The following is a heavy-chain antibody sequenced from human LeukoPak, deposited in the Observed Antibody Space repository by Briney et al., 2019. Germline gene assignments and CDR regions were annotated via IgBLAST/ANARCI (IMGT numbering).Heavy chain of an antibody. V-gene: IGHV1-3*01. D-gene: IGHD6-19*01. CDR1: GYTFTSYA. CDR3: ARLVAVAGTGSRYYYGMDV. Sequence: VASVKVSCKASGYTFTSYAMHWVRQAPGQRLEWMRWINAGNGNTKYSQKFQGRVTITRDTSASTAYMELSSLRSEDTAVYYCARLVAVAGTGSRYYYGMDVWGRGTTVTVSS. CDR2: INAGNGNT. J-gene: IGHJ6*02.